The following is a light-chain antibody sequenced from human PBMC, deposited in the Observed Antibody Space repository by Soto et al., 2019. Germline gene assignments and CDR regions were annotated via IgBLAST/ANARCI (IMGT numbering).Light chain of an antibody. J-gene: IGKJ1*01. V-gene: IGKV3-20*01. CDR1: QSVTSN. CDR3: QQYDSPPT. Sequence: EIVMTQSPATLSVSPGERATLSCRASQSVTSNLAWYQQKPGQAPRLLIHGASSRAAGIPDRFSGSGSGTDFTLTISRLEPEDFAVYYCQQYDSPPTFGQGTKVDIK. CDR2: GAS.